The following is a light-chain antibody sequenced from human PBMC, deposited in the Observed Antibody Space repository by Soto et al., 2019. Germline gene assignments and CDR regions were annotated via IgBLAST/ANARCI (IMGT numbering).Light chain of an antibody. Sequence: QSALTQPASVSGSPGQSITISCTGTSSDVGSYNYVSWYQQHPGKAPKLMIYEVSNRPSGVSNRFSGSKSGSTASLTISGRQAEDEADYYCSSYTSSSTPYVFGTGTKLTVL. J-gene: IGLJ1*01. CDR1: SSDVGSYNY. CDR3: SSYTSSSTPYV. V-gene: IGLV2-14*01. CDR2: EVS.